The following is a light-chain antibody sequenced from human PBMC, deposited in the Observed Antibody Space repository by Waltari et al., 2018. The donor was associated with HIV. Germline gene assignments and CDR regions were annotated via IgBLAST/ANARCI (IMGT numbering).Light chain of an antibody. Sequence: QSALTQPASVSGSPGQSITISCTGASSDVGGYNYVSWYQQHPGKAPNLMIYDVYKRPSGFSNRFSGAKSGNTASLTISGLQTEDEADYYCCSFAGSSTYVFGTGTKVTVL. J-gene: IGLJ1*01. CDR1: SSDVGGYNY. CDR2: DVY. CDR3: CSFAGSSTYV. V-gene: IGLV2-23*02.